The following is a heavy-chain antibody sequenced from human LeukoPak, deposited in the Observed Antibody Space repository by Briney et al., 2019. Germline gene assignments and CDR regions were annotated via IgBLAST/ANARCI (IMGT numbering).Heavy chain of an antibody. CDR1: GFTFSSYG. CDR2: IRYDGSNK. J-gene: IGHJ4*02. D-gene: IGHD2-15*01. V-gene: IGHV3-30*02. Sequence: GGSLRLSCAASGFTFSSYGMHWVRQAPGKGLEWVAFIRYDGSNKYYADSVKGRFTISRDNSKNTLYLQMNSLRAEDTAVYYCAKGQYCSGGSCFYYFDYGGQGTLVTVSS. CDR3: AKGQYCSGGSCFYYFDY.